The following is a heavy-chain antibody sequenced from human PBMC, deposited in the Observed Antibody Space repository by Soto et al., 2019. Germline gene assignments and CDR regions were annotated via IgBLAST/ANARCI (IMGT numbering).Heavy chain of an antibody. V-gene: IGHV3-23*01. CDR1: GFTFSSYA. Sequence: EVQLLESGGGLVQPGGSLRLSCAASGFTFSSYAMSWVRQAPGKGLEWVSAISGSGGSTYYADSVKGRFTISRDNSKNTLYLHMNSLRAEDTAVYYCAKDKGNDFWSGYPPSPFDYWGQGTLVTVSS. CDR3: AKDKGNDFWSGYPPSPFDY. D-gene: IGHD3-3*01. CDR2: ISGSGGST. J-gene: IGHJ4*02.